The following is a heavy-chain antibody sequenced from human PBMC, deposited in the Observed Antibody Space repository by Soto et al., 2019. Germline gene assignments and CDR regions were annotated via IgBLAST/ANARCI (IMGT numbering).Heavy chain of an antibody. CDR2: IYYSGST. V-gene: IGHV4-31*03. CDR3: ARVSSSVYNWSDP. CDR1: GGSISSGGYY. J-gene: IGHJ5*02. Sequence: SETLSLTCTVSGGSISSGGYYWSWIRQHPGKGLEWIGYIYYSGSTYYNPSLKSRVTISVDTSKNQFSLKLSSVTAADTAVYYCARVSSSVYNWSDPWGQGTLVTVSS. D-gene: IGHD6-6*01.